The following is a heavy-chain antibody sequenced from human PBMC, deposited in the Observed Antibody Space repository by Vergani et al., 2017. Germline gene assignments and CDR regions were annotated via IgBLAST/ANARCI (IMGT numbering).Heavy chain of an antibody. Sequence: EVQLVESGGGLVKRGGSLRLSCAASGFTFSSYSMNWVRQAPGKGLEWVSSISSSSSYIHYSDSLKGRFTISRDNAKSSLYLQMNSLRAEDTGVYYCARDRYDLGSGSYPYFYYYGLDFWGQGTAVTVSS. J-gene: IGHJ6*02. CDR3: ARDRYDLGSGSYPYFYYYGLDF. CDR1: GFTFSSYS. D-gene: IGHD3-10*01. V-gene: IGHV3-21*01. CDR2: ISSSSSYI.